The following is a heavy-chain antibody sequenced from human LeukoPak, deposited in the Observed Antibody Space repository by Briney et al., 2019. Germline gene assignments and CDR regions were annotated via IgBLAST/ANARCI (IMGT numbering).Heavy chain of an antibody. D-gene: IGHD6-13*01. Sequence: PGGSLRLSCAASGFTFRSYWMHWVRQAPGKGLVWVSRINSDGSSTSYADSAKGRFTISRDNAKNTLYLQMNSLRAEDTAVYYCAGIAAGRFDYWGQGTLVTVSS. CDR1: GFTFRSYW. V-gene: IGHV3-74*01. CDR2: INSDGSST. J-gene: IGHJ4*02. CDR3: AGIAAGRFDY.